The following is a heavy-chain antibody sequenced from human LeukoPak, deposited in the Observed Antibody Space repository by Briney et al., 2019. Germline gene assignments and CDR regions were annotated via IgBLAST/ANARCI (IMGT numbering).Heavy chain of an antibody. Sequence: GGSLRLSCAASGFTVSSNYMSWVRQAPGKGLECVSVIYSGGSTYYADSVKGRFTISRHNSKNTLYLQMNSLRAEDTAVYYCARAEYSGSYYYFDYWGQGTLVTVSS. D-gene: IGHD1-26*01. V-gene: IGHV3-53*04. CDR2: IYSGGST. CDR1: GFTVSSNY. J-gene: IGHJ4*02. CDR3: ARAEYSGSYYYFDY.